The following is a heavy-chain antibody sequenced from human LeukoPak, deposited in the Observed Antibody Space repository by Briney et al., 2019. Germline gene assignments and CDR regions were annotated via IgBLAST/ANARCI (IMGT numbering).Heavy chain of an antibody. V-gene: IGHV3-15*01. CDR3: ATDLGGYYSGSGTYWGSLDY. CDR2: IKRKSDGGTP. Sequence: GGSLRLSCAASGFTFTNAWMSWVRQAPAKGLEWVGRIKRKSDGGTPDNAAPVKGRFTISRDDSKNTLYLQMNSLKTEDTAVYYCATDLGGYYSGSGTYWGSLDYWGQGTVVTVSS. J-gene: IGHJ4*02. D-gene: IGHD3-10*01. CDR1: GFTFTNAW.